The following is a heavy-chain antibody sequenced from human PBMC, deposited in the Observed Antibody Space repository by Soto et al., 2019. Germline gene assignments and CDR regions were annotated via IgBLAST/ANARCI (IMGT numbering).Heavy chain of an antibody. Sequence: QVQLVQSGAEVKKPGASVKVSCKASGYTFTSYAMHWVRQAPGQRLEWMGWINAGNGNTKYSQKFQGRVTITRDTSASTAYMELSSLRSEDTAVYYCARDSFYCSGGSCYSYYGMDVWGQGTTVTVSS. CDR2: INAGNGNT. CDR3: ARDSFYCSGGSCYSYYGMDV. V-gene: IGHV1-3*01. CDR1: GYTFTSYA. D-gene: IGHD2-15*01. J-gene: IGHJ6*02.